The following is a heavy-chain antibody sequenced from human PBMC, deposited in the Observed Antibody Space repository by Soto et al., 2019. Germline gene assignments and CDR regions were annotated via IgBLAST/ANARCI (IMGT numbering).Heavy chain of an antibody. J-gene: IGHJ4*02. Sequence: WASVKVSCKASGYTFTSYGISWVRQAPGQGLEWMGWISAYNGNTNYAQKLQGRVTMTTDTSTSTAYMEPRSLRSDDTAVYYCNRFYYYDSSGYHTDYWGQGTLVTVSS. V-gene: IGHV1-18*01. CDR2: ISAYNGNT. CDR1: GYTFTSYG. D-gene: IGHD3-22*01. CDR3: NRFYYYDSSGYHTDY.